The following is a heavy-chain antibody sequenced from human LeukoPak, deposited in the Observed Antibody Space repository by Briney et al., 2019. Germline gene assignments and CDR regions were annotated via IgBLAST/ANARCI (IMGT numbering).Heavy chain of an antibody. CDR3: ARHYTDCSSTSCLHGEAFDI. CDR2: ISSSSSHI. D-gene: IGHD2-2*01. Sequence: GGSLRLSCAASGFTFSSYSMNWVRQAPGKGLEWVSSISSSSSHIYYADSVKGRFTISRDNAKNSLYLQMNSLRAEDTAVYYCARHYTDCSSTSCLHGEAFDIWGQGTMVTVSS. J-gene: IGHJ3*02. V-gene: IGHV3-21*01. CDR1: GFTFSSYS.